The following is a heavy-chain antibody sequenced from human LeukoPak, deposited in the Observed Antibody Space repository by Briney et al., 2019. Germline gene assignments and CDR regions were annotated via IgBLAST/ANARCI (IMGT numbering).Heavy chain of an antibody. CDR2: IYYSGST. J-gene: IGHJ4*02. Sequence: ASETLSLTCTVSGGSISSSTYYWGWIRQPPGKGLEWIGTIYYSGSTYYNLSLKSRVTISVDTSKNQFSLRLSSVTAADTAVYYCARFVRRWDGATYMKAFDSWGQGTLVTVSS. CDR3: ARFVRRWDGATYMKAFDS. D-gene: IGHD4/OR15-4a*01. V-gene: IGHV4-39*01. CDR1: GGSISSSTYY.